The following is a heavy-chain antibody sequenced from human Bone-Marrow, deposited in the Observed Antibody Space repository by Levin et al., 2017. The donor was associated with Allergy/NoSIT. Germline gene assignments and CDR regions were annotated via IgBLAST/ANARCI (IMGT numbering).Heavy chain of an antibody. CDR2: VTHTGTT. CDR1: GGSLTNLF. Sequence: RASETLSLTCAVHGGSLTNLFWSWIRQAPGKGLEWIGEVTHTGTTHYNPAFKSRVTISVDTAKTQFSLNVTSMTAADTAVYYCAGPCYSSPFFVPWGQGSLVTVSS. D-gene: IGHD2-21*02. V-gene: IGHV4-34*01. J-gene: IGHJ5*02. CDR3: AGPCYSSPFFVP.